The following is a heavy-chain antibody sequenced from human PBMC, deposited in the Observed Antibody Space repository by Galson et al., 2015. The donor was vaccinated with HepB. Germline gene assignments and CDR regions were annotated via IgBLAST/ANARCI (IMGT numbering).Heavy chain of an antibody. Sequence: SLRLSCAASGFTVSSNYMSWVRQAPGKGLEWVSVIYSGGSTYYADSVKGRFTISRDNSKNTLYLQMNSLRAEDTAVYYCARHRYYYDSSGYYWYFDLWGRGTLVTVSS. CDR1: GFTVSSNY. CDR2: IYSGGST. CDR3: ARHRYYYDSSGYYWYFDL. D-gene: IGHD3-22*01. J-gene: IGHJ2*01. V-gene: IGHV3-66*04.